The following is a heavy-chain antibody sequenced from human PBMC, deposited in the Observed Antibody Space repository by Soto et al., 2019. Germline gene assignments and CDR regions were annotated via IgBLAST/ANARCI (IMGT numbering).Heavy chain of an antibody. CDR3: ARGLYYDFWSGYPTPDYYYYMDV. V-gene: IGHV1-18*01. J-gene: IGHJ6*03. D-gene: IGHD3-3*01. CDR2: ISAYNGNT. CDR1: GYTFTSYG. Sequence: ASVKVSCKASGYTFTSYGISWVRQAPGQGLEWMGWISAYNGNTNYAQKLQGRVTMTRNTSISTAYMELSSLRSEDTAVYYCARGLYYDFWSGYPTPDYYYYMDVWGKGTTVTVSS.